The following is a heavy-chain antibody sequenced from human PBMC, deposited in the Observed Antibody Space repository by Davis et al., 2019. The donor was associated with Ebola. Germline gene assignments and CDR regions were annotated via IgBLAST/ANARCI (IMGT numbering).Heavy chain of an antibody. CDR2: INHSGST. D-gene: IGHD3-3*01. J-gene: IGHJ4*02. CDR3: ARAGGLRFLEWLSPLDY. V-gene: IGHV4-34*01. CDR1: GGSFSGYY. Sequence: MPSETLSLTCAVYGGSFSGYYWSWIRQPPGKGLEWIGEINHSGSTNYNPSLKSRVTISVDRSKNQFSLKLSSVTAADTAVYYCARAGGLRFLEWLSPLDYWGQGTLVTVSS.